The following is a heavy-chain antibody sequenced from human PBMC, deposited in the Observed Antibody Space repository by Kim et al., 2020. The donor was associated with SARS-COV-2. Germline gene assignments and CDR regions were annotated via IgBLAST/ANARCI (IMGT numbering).Heavy chain of an antibody. J-gene: IGHJ4*02. D-gene: IGHD3-9*01. V-gene: IGHV1-69*04. CDR3: ARDVHYDILTGYSEFSDY. CDR2: IIPILGIA. CDR1: GGTFSSYA. Sequence: SVKVSCKASGGTFSSYAISWVRQAPGQGREWMGRIIPILGIANYAQKFQGRVTITADKSTSTAYMELSSLRSEDTAVYYCARDVHYDILTGYSEFSDYWGQGTLVTVSS.